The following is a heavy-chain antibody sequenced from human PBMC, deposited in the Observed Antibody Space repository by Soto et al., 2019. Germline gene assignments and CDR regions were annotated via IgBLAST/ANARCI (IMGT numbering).Heavy chain of an antibody. CDR2: TRDKPNSYTT. J-gene: IGHJ6*02. CDR3: GRGGYRHYSAYYYYALDV. V-gene: IGHV3-72*01. CDR1: GFTLSGYY. D-gene: IGHD4-4*01. Sequence: AGGSLRLSCVASGFTLSGYYVDWVRQAPGKGLEWVGRTRDKPNSYTTEYAASVEGRFTISRDDSKNSLYLQLNSLNTEDTAVYYCGRGGYRHYSAYYYYALDVWGQGTTVTVSS.